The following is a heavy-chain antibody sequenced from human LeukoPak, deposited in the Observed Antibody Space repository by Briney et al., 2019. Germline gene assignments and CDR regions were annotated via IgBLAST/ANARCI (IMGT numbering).Heavy chain of an antibody. CDR3: ARVGGVAAAGMAHWYFDL. D-gene: IGHD6-13*01. J-gene: IGHJ2*01. Sequence: GGSLRLFCADSGFTFSSYWMHWVRQAPGKGLVWISRINSDGSTTNYADSVKGRFTISRDNAKNSLYLQMSSLRAEDTAVYYCARVGGVAAAGMAHWYFDLWGRGTLVKVSS. V-gene: IGHV3-74*01. CDR1: GFTFSSYW. CDR2: INSDGSTT.